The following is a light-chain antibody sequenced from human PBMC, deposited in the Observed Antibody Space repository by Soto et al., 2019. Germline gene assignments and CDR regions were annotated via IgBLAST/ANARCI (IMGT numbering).Light chain of an antibody. V-gene: IGKV1-39*01. CDR1: QSISSY. CDR3: QQSYSTPPENT. J-gene: IGKJ2*01. Sequence: DIQMTQSPSSLSASVGDRVTITCRASQSISSYLNWYQQKPGKAPKLLIYAASSLQSGVPSRFSGSGSGTDFNLTISSLQPEDFATYYCQQSYSTPPENTFGQGTKLEIK. CDR2: AAS.